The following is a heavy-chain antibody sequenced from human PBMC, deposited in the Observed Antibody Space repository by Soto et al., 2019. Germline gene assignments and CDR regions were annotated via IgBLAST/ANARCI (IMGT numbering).Heavy chain of an antibody. CDR3: AKVSGTTSPGY. Sequence: PSETLSLTCAVSGGSISSGGYSWSWIRQPPGKGLEWIGYIYHSGSTYYNPSLKSRVTISVDRSKNQFSLKLSSVTAADTAVYYCAKVSGTTSPGYWGQGTLVTVSS. CDR2: IYHSGST. D-gene: IGHD1-7*01. V-gene: IGHV4-30-2*01. J-gene: IGHJ4*02. CDR1: GGSISSGGYS.